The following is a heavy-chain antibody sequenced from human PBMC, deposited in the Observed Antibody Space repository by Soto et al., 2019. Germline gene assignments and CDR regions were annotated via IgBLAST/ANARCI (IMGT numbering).Heavy chain of an antibody. D-gene: IGHD5-12*01. CDR3: ASPTPGYSGYYGGGYYFDY. CDR1: GYTFTSYA. Sequence: QVQLVQSGAEVKKPGASVKVSCKASGYTFTSYAMHWVRQAPGQRLEWMGWINAGNGNTKYSQKFQGRVTITRDTSASTAYMELSSLRSEDTAVYYCASPTPGYSGYYGGGYYFDYWGQGTLVTVSS. V-gene: IGHV1-3*01. CDR2: INAGNGNT. J-gene: IGHJ4*02.